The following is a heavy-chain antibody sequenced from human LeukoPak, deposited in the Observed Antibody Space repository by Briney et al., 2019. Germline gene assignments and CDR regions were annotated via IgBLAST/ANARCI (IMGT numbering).Heavy chain of an antibody. J-gene: IGHJ4*02. V-gene: IGHV1-2*02. CDR2: INPNSGGT. D-gene: IGHD6-19*01. CDR3: ARDGKPWLVTSLFDY. Sequence: GASVKVSCKASGYTFTGYYMHWVRQAPGQGLEWMGWINPNSGGTNYAQKFQGRVTMTRDTSISTAYMELSRLRSDDTAVYYCARDGKPWLVTSLFDYWGQGTLVTASS. CDR1: GYTFTGYY.